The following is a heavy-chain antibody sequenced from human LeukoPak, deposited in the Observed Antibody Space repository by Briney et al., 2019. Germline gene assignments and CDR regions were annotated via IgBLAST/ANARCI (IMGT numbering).Heavy chain of an antibody. CDR1: GFTFSSYS. CDR2: SRNKANRYTT. J-gene: IGHJ6*03. V-gene: IGHV3-72*01. Sequence: GGSLRLSCAASGFTFSSYSMDWVRQAPGKGLEWVGRSRNKANRYTTEYAASVQGRFTISRDDSKNSLYLQMNNLKTEDTAVYYCARNYYMDVWGKGTTVTVSS. CDR3: ARNYYMDV.